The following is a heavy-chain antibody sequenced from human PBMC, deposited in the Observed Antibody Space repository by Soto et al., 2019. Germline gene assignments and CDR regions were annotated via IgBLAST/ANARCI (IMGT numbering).Heavy chain of an antibody. V-gene: IGHV3-23*01. Sequence: EVQLLESGGGLVQPGGSLRLSCAASGFTFSSYAMSWVRQAPGKGLEWVSAISGSGGSTYYADSVKGRFTISRDNSKNTLYLQMKSLRAEDTAVYYCAKDLVVGAPDYYYYGMDVWGQGTTVTVSS. CDR3: AKDLVVGAPDYYYYGMDV. D-gene: IGHD2-15*01. CDR2: ISGSGGST. J-gene: IGHJ6*02. CDR1: GFTFSSYA.